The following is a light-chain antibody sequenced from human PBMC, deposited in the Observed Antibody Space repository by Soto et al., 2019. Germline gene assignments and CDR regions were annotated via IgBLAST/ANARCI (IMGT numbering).Light chain of an antibody. J-gene: IGKJ2*01. CDR1: QGISNH. CDR2: VAS. CDR3: LQHNTYPYT. V-gene: IGKV1-17*03. Sequence: DIQMTQSPSAMSASVGDRVTITCRASQGISNHLVWFQQKPGKAPKRLISVASTLQSGVPSRFSGSGSGTEFTLTISSLQPEDSATYYCLQHNTYPYTFGQGTKLEIK.